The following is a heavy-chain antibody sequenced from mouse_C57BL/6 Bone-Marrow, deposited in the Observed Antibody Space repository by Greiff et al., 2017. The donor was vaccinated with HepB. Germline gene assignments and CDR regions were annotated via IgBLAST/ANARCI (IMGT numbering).Heavy chain of an antibody. D-gene: IGHD2-5*01. Sequence: EVKLMESGGDLVKPGGSLKLSCAASGFTFSSYGMSWVRQTPDKRLEWVATISSGGSYTYYPDSVKGRFTIARDNAKNTLYLQMSSLKSEDTAMYYCGRHVIVTTSDWYFDFWGTGTTVTVSS. CDR2: ISSGGSYT. CDR3: GRHVIVTTSDWYFDF. J-gene: IGHJ1*03. V-gene: IGHV5-6*01. CDR1: GFTFSSYG.